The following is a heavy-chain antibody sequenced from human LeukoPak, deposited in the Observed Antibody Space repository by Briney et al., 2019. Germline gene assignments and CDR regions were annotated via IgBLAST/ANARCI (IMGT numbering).Heavy chain of an antibody. CDR2: ISGSGGST. CDR1: GFTFSSYA. Sequence: GGSLRLSCAASGFTFSSYAMSWVRQAPGKGLEWVSAISGSGGSTYYADSVEGRFTISRDNSKNTLYLQMNSLRAEDTAVYYCAKGGRQWLFHDAFDIWGQGTMVTVSS. V-gene: IGHV3-23*01. D-gene: IGHD6-19*01. CDR3: AKGGRQWLFHDAFDI. J-gene: IGHJ3*02.